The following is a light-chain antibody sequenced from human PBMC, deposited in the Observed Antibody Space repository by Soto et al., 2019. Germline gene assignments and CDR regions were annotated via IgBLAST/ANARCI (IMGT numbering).Light chain of an antibody. CDR1: QDISNY. V-gene: IGKV1-16*02. CDR2: AAS. CDR3: QQYYDYPLT. J-gene: IGKJ4*01. Sequence: DIQMTQSPSSLSASVRDRVTITCRASQDISNYLAWFQQKPGKAPKYLIYAASDLQSGVPSKFSGSGSGTDFTLTISSLQPEDFATYYCQQYYDYPLTFGGGTKVEI.